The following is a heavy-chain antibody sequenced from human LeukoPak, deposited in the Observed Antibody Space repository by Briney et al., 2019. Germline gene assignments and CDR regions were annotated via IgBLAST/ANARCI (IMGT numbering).Heavy chain of an antibody. V-gene: IGHV4-4*01. CDR3: SRESGPFCPFGY. CDR1: GGSISGTNW. Sequence: PGTLSLTCGVSGGSISGTNWWSWFRQPPGQGLEWIGEISLAGQTNYNPSLNGRVTMSLDKSSNQISLHLTSVTAADTATYFCSRESGPFCPFGYWGQGTLVIVSS. CDR2: ISLAGQT. D-gene: IGHD1-26*01. J-gene: IGHJ4*02.